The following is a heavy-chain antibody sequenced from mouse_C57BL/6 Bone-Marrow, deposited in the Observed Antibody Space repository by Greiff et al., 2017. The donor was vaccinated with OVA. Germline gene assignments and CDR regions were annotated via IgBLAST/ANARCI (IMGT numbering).Heavy chain of an antibody. CDR3: ARLSTTVVATDY. Sequence: QVQLQQPGAELVKPGASVKLSCKASGYTFTSYWMHWVKQRPGQGLEWIGMIHPNSGSTNYNEKFKSKATLTVDKSSSTTYMQLSSLTSEDSAVYYSARLSTTVVATDYWGQGTTLTVSS. V-gene: IGHV1-64*01. J-gene: IGHJ2*01. CDR2: IHPNSGST. CDR1: GYTFTSYW. D-gene: IGHD1-1*01.